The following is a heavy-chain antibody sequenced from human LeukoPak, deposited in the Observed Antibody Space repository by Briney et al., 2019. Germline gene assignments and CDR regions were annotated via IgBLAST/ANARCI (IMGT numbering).Heavy chain of an antibody. Sequence: PSETLSLTCTVSGGSISSGDYYWSWIRQPPGKGLEWIGYIYYSGSTYYNPSLKSRVTISVDTSKNQFSLKLRSVTAADTAVYYCARYTVVPVFDYWGQGTLVTVSS. CDR1: GGSISSGDYY. J-gene: IGHJ4*02. D-gene: IGHD2-2*01. V-gene: IGHV4-30-4*08. CDR3: ARYTVVPVFDY. CDR2: IYYSGST.